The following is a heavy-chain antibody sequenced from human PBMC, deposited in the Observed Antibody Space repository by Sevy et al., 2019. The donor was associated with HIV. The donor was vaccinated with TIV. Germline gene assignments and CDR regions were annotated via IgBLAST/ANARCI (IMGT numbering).Heavy chain of an antibody. CDR2: INTRGDT. CDR1: GASISNYY. J-gene: IGHJ6*03. Sequence: SETLSLTCTVSGASISNYYWSWIRQPAGKGLEWIGRINTRGDTHYNPSLKNRVTMSLDTSQKHFSLKPTSVIATDTAVYYCARDIAVRGVFPTFYYHYYMDVWGKGTTVTVSS. CDR3: ARDIAVRGVFPTFYYHYYMDV. D-gene: IGHD3-10*01. V-gene: IGHV4-4*07.